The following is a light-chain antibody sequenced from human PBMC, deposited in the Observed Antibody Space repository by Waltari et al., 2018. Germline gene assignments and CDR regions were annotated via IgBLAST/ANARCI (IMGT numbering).Light chain of an antibody. Sequence: QSALTQPASVSGSPGQSITITCTGSSSAVGDYNVVPWYQQHPGKAPKLMIYEVNKRPSGVSNRFSGSKSGNTASLTVSGLQAEDEADYYCCSYAGSIALYVFGSGTKVTVL. CDR2: EVN. J-gene: IGLJ1*01. CDR1: SSAVGDYNV. V-gene: IGLV2-23*02. CDR3: CSYAGSIALYV.